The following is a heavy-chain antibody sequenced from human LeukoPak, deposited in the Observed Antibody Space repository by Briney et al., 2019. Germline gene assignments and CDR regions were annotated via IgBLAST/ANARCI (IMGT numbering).Heavy chain of an antibody. CDR2: IYYSGST. J-gene: IGHJ4*02. CDR1: GGSISSSSYY. V-gene: IGHV4-39*01. D-gene: IGHD3-9*01. CDR3: ARHGTVLRYFDWLPPPAGFDY. Sequence: SETLSLTCTDSGGSISSSSYYWGWIRQPPGKGLEWIGSIYYSGSTYYNPSLKSRVTISVDTSKNQFSLKLSSVTAADTAVYYCARHGTVLRYFDWLPPPAGFDYWGQGTLVTVSS.